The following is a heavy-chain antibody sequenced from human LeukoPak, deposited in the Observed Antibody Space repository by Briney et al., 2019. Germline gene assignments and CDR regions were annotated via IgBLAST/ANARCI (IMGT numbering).Heavy chain of an antibody. J-gene: IGHJ5*02. Sequence: PGGSLRLSCAASGFIFSSYGMHWVRPAPGKGREWVAVLWYDGSNKYYADSVKGRFTIPRDNSKNTLYLQMNSLRAEDAAVYYCVRVAVAGNLNNWFDPWGQGTLVTVSS. CDR3: VRVAVAGNLNNWFDP. D-gene: IGHD6-19*01. CDR1: GFIFSSYG. CDR2: LWYDGSNK. V-gene: IGHV3-33*01.